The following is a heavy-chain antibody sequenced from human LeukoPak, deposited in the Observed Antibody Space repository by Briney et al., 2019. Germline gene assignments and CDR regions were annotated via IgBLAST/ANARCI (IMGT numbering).Heavy chain of an antibody. D-gene: IGHD6-19*01. Sequence: ASVKVSCTASGYTFTSYGISWVRQAPGQGLEWMGWISAYNGNTNYAQKLQGRVTMTTDTSTSTAYMELRSLRSDDTAVYYCARVRTVYSSGWYFDLWGRGTLVTVSS. J-gene: IGHJ2*01. V-gene: IGHV1-18*01. CDR2: ISAYNGNT. CDR1: GYTFTSYG. CDR3: ARVRTVYSSGWYFDL.